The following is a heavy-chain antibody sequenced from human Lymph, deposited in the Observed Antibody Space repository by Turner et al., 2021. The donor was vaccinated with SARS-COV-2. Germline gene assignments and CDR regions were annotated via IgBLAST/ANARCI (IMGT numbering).Heavy chain of an antibody. Sequence: QLQLQASGPGLVKPSETLSLTCTSSGGSISSSSYYWGWLRQPPGKGLEWVGIIYYSWSTYYNPSLKSRVTISVDTSKKQFSLKLSSVTAADTAVYYCARRGYSYGSGEFPWGQGTLVTVSS. J-gene: IGHJ5*02. CDR2: IYYSWST. CDR1: GGSISSSSYY. D-gene: IGHD5-18*01. V-gene: IGHV4-39*01. CDR3: ARRGYSYGSGEFP.